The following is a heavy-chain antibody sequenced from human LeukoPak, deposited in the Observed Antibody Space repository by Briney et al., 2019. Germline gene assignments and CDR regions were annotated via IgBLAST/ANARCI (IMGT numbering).Heavy chain of an antibody. CDR1: GFTFSSYS. V-gene: IGHV3-21*01. CDR3: ARDGRNYYGSGSYSSHLPFDY. D-gene: IGHD3-10*01. CDR2: ISSSSSYI. J-gene: IGHJ4*02. Sequence: PGGSLRLSCAASGFTFSSYSMNWVRQAPGKGLEWVSSISSSSSYIYYADSVKGRFTISRDNAKNSLYLQMNGLRAEDTAVYYCARDGRNYYGSGSYSSHLPFDYWGQGTLVTVSS.